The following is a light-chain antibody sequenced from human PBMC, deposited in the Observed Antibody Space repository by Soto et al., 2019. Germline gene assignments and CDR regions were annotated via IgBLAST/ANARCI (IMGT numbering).Light chain of an antibody. V-gene: IGKV3-11*01. J-gene: IGKJ3*01. CDR2: DAS. CDR3: QQRSNWPLT. CDR1: QSVSRD. Sequence: EIVMTQSPATLSVSPGERATLSCRASQSVSRDLAWYQQKPGQAPRLLIYDASNRATGIPARFSGSGSGTDFTLTISSLEPEDFAVYYCQQRSNWPLTFGPGTKVDIK.